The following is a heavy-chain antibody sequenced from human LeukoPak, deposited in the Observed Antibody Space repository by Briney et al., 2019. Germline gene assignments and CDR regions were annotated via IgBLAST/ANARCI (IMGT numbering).Heavy chain of an antibody. D-gene: IGHD6-13*01. CDR2: INHSGST. J-gene: IGHJ4*02. CDR3: ARNLIPEQLVLNF. V-gene: IGHV4-34*01. Sequence: SETLSLTCAVYGGSFSGYYWSWIRQPPGKGLEWIGEINHSGSTNYNPSLKSRVTMSVDTSKNQFSLNLKSVTPEDTAVYYCARNLIPEQLVLNFWGQGTLVTVSS. CDR1: GGSFSGYY.